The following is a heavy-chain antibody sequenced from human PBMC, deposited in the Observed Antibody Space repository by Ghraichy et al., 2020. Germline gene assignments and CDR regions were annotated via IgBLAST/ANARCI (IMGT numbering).Heavy chain of an antibody. CDR2: ISGSGGTT. D-gene: IGHD2-2*03. J-gene: IGHJ6*02. Sequence: GGSLRLSCTVSGFTFNNYAMTWVRQAPGKGLEWVSTISGSGGTTFHTDSVKGRFIISRDNARNTVYLQMNSLRVEDTALYYCAKDGYCNETNCNMNFGLDVWGQGTTVTVSS. CDR3: AKDGYCNETNCNMNFGLDV. CDR1: GFTFNNYA. V-gene: IGHV3-23*01.